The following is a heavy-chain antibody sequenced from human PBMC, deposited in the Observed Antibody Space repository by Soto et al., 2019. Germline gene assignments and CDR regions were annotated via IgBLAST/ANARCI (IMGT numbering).Heavy chain of an antibody. CDR3: ARGKRGAAAGADYYYYYYMDV. J-gene: IGHJ6*03. CDR1: GFTFSSYW. CDR2: IKQDGSEK. V-gene: IGHV3-7*01. D-gene: IGHD6-13*01. Sequence: GGSLRLSCAASGFTFSSYWMSWVRQAPGKGLEWVANIKQDGSEKYYVDSVKGRFTISRDNAKNSLYLQMNSLRAEDTAVYYCARGKRGAAAGADYYYYYYMDVWGKGTTVTVSS.